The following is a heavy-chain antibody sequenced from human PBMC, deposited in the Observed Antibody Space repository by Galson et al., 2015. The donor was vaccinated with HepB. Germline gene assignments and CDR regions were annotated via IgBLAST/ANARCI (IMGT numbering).Heavy chain of an antibody. CDR3: ARGGYSYGQNWFDP. Sequence: SLRLSCAASEFTFSDYYMSWIRQAPGKGLEWVSYISGSSTYTNYGDSVKGRFTISRDNAKNSLYLQMNSLRAEDTAVYYCARGGYSYGQNWFDPWGQGTLVTVSS. V-gene: IGHV3-11*06. CDR1: EFTFSDYY. D-gene: IGHD5-18*01. J-gene: IGHJ5*02. CDR2: ISGSSTYT.